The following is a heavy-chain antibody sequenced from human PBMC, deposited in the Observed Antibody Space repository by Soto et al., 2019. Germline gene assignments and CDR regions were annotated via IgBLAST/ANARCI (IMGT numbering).Heavy chain of an antibody. J-gene: IGHJ5*02. CDR3: VRRGYSQRFVDWFDP. D-gene: IGHD5-18*01. CDR2: IYHSGST. V-gene: IGHV4-4*02. Sequence: PSETLSLTCAVSGGSISGSNWWSWVRQPPGKGLEWIGEIYHSGSTYYNMSLKSRVTISVDKSNSQFSLRLSSVTAADTAVYYCVRRGYSQRFVDWFDPWGRGTLVTVSS. CDR1: GGSISGSNW.